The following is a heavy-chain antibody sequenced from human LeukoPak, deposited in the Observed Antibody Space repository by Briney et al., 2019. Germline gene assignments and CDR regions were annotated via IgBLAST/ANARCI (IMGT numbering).Heavy chain of an antibody. V-gene: IGHV3-66*01. Sequence: GGSLRLSCAASGFTVSSNYMGWVRQAPGKGLEWVSVIYSGGSTYYADSVKGRFTISRDNSKNTLYLQMNSLRAEDTAVYYCARCYTGDSIYFDYWGQGNLVTVSS. D-gene: IGHD2-2*02. CDR2: IYSGGST. J-gene: IGHJ4*02. CDR3: ARCYTGDSIYFDY. CDR1: GFTVSSNY.